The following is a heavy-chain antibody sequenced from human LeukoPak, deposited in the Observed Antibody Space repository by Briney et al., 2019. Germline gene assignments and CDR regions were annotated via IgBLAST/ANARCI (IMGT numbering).Heavy chain of an antibody. V-gene: IGHV3-33*01. CDR2: IWYDGSNK. J-gene: IGHJ4*02. D-gene: IGHD5-18*01. Sequence: GGSLRLSCAASGFTFSSYGMHWVRQAPGKGLEWVAVIWYDGSNKYYADPVKGRFTISRDNSKNTLYLQMNSLRAEDTAVYYCARDNVLQLSFDYWGQGTLVTVSS. CDR3: ARDNVLQLSFDY. CDR1: GFTFSSYG.